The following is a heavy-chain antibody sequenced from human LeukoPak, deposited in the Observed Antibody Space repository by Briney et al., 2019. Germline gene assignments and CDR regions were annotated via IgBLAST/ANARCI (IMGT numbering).Heavy chain of an antibody. CDR3: AIFDFLFGEIDNWFDP. V-gene: IGHV5-51*04. D-gene: IGHD3-16*01. CDR2: IYPGDSDT. CDR1: GYNFTIYW. J-gene: IGHJ5*02. Sequence: GESLKISCKGSGYNFTIYWTGWVRQMPGKGLEWMGIIYPGDSDTRYSPSFQGQVTTSADKPISTAYLQWSSLKASDTAMYYCAIFDFLFGEIDNWFDPWGQGTQVTVSS.